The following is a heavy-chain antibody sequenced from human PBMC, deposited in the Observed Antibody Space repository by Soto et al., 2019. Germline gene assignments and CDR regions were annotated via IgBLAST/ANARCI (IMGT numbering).Heavy chain of an antibody. V-gene: IGHV3-48*02. CDR2: ISSSSSTI. CDR3: AREKRDDFWSGSVSYYYGMDV. Sequence: GSLRLSCAASGFTFSSYSMNWARQAPGKGLEWVSYISSSSSTIYYADSVKGRFTISRDNAKNSLYLQMNSLRDEDTAVYYCAREKRDDFWSGSVSYYYGMDVWGQGTTVTVSS. J-gene: IGHJ6*02. D-gene: IGHD3-3*01. CDR1: GFTFSSYS.